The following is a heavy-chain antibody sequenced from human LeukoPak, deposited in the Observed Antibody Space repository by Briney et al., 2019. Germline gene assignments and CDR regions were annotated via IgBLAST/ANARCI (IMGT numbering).Heavy chain of an antibody. CDR1: GDSISSGGYY. CDR2: SYYSDST. Sequence: SETLSLTCTVSGDSISSGGYYWSWIRQHPGKGLEWIGYSYYSDSTYYNPSLKSRVTISVDTSKNQFSLKLSSVTAADTAVYYWARVPELGYFDYWGQGTLVTVSS. CDR3: ARVPELGYFDY. D-gene: IGHD1-26*01. J-gene: IGHJ4*02. V-gene: IGHV4-31*03.